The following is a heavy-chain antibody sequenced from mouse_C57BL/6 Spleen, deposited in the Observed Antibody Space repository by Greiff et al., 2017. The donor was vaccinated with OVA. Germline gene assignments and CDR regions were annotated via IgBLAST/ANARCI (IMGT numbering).Heavy chain of an antibody. CDR2: ISSGGDYI. CDR1: GFTFSSYA. D-gene: IGHD2-4*01. V-gene: IGHV5-9-1*02. Sequence: EVMLVESGEGLVKPGGSLKLSCAASGFTFSSYAMSWVRQTPEKRLEWVANISSGGDYINYADTVKGRFTISRDNSRNTLYLQMSSLKSEDTAMYYCTRDYDYDAFDYWGQGTTLTVSS. J-gene: IGHJ2*01. CDR3: TRDYDYDAFDY.